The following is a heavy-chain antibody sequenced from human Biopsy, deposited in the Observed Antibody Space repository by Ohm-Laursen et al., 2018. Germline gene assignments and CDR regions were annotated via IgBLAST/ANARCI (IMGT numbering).Heavy chain of an antibody. Sequence: SVKVSCNAPGGTFSNYGVNWVRQAPGQGLESLGGNIPILGTGNYAQKFQDRVTVAADTSTSTATMELRSLRSDDTAVYYCATKLTGYFHHWGQGTLVIVSS. D-gene: IGHD3-9*01. V-gene: IGHV1-69*06. CDR2: NIPILGTG. J-gene: IGHJ1*01. CDR1: GGTFSNYG. CDR3: ATKLTGYFHH.